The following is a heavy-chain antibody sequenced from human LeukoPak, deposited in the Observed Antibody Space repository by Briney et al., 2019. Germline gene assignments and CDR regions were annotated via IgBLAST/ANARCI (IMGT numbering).Heavy chain of an antibody. CDR2: IKSKTDGGTT. CDR3: TTYDYEGRAFDI. Sequence: GGSLRLSCAASGFTFSNYAMSWVRQAPGKGLEWVGRIKSKTDGGTTDYAAPVKGRFTISRDDSKKTLYLQMNSLKTEDTAVYYCTTYDYEGRAFDIWGQGTMVTVSS. J-gene: IGHJ3*02. D-gene: IGHD4-17*01. V-gene: IGHV3-15*01. CDR1: GFTFSNYA.